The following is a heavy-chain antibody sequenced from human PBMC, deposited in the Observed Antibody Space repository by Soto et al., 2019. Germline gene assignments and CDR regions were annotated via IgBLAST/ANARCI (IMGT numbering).Heavy chain of an antibody. J-gene: IGHJ4*02. Sequence: PSETLSLTCTVSSGSISGTSYYWGWIRQPPGKGLEWIGNIYYNGNTYYNPSLKSRVTISVHTSNSQFSLELSSVTAADTAVYYCARGLISGSQYSGGWYYFDSWGQGTQVTVSS. D-gene: IGHD1-26*01. V-gene: IGHV4-39*07. CDR2: IYYNGNT. CDR3: ARGLISGSQYSGGWYYFDS. CDR1: SGSISGTSYY.